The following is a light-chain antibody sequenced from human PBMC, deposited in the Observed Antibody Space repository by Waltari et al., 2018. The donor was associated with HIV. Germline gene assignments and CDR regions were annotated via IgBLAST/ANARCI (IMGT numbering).Light chain of an antibody. CDR2: EVT. CDR1: SSDVGSYDL. CDR3: CSYAGSSTFD. Sequence: QSALTQPASVSGSPGQSITISCTGTSSDVGSYDLVSWYQQHPGKAPKLMIYEVTKRPSGVSNRFSGSKSGNTASLTISGLQADDEADYYCCSYAGSSTFDFGGGTRLSVL. V-gene: IGLV2-23*02. J-gene: IGLJ2*01.